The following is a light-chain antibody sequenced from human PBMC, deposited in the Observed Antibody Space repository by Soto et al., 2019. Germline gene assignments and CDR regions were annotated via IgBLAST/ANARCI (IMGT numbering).Light chain of an antibody. J-gene: IGKJ3*01. CDR2: GAS. CDR3: QQYGGAPFT. Sequence: EIVLTQSPATLSVSPGERATLSCRASHSVSGNLAWYQQKPGQAPRLLIYGASTRATGIPARFSGSGSGTEFTLTISSLQSEDFAVYYCQQYGGAPFTFGPGTRVDVK. V-gene: IGKV3-15*01. CDR1: HSVSGN.